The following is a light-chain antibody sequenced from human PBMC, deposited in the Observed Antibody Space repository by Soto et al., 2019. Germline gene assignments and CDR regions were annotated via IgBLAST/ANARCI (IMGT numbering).Light chain of an antibody. CDR1: QSMNRS. Sequence: DIQMTQSPSSLSASVGDTVTITCRASQSMNRSLNWYQQRPGKAPKLLIYAASTLESGVPSRFRGTESGTDFTLIITSLQPEDFATYYCQQSYSTPWTFGQGTKVEIK. V-gene: IGKV1-39*01. CDR2: AAS. CDR3: QQSYSTPWT. J-gene: IGKJ1*01.